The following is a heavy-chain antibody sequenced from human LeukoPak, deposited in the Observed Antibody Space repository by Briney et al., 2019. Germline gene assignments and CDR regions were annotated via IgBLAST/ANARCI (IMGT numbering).Heavy chain of an antibody. CDR3: AKGGISGAGGIDY. D-gene: IGHD6-13*01. CDR2: IPASGANT. CDR1: GFSFSTMA. Sequence: GGSLRLSCAASGFSFSTMAMSWVRQAPGKGLEWVSSIPASGANTNYVDSVKGRFSISRDNFKSTLYLQMNSLRAEDTAVYFCAKGGISGAGGIDYWGQGTLVTVSS. J-gene: IGHJ4*02. V-gene: IGHV3-23*01.